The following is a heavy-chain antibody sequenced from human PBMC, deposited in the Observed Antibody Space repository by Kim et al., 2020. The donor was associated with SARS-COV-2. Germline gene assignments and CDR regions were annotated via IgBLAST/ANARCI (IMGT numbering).Heavy chain of an antibody. D-gene: IGHD4-17*01. CDR1: GYTFTSYY. CDR3: ASDPTVTTPWDSDYYGMDV. V-gene: IGHV1-46*01. Sequence: ASVKVSCKASGYTFTSYYMHWVRQAPGQGLEWMGIINPSGGSTSYAQKFQGRVTMTRDTSTSTVYMELSSLRSEDTAVYYCASDPTVTTPWDSDYYGMDVWGQGTTVTVSS. CDR2: INPSGGST. J-gene: IGHJ6*02.